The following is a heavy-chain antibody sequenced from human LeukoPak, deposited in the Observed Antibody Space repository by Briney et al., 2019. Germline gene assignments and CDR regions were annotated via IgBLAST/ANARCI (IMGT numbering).Heavy chain of an antibody. Sequence: SETLSLTCTVSGGSISSYYWSWIRQPPGKGLEWIGDFYYSGTTNYNPSLKSRLTISVDTSKNQFSLKLSSVTAADTAVYYCAREKRYCSGGSCYSFYYYMDVWGKGTTVTISS. V-gene: IGHV4-59*01. CDR3: AREKRYCSGGSCYSFYYYMDV. D-gene: IGHD2-15*01. CDR2: FYYSGTT. CDR1: GGSISSYY. J-gene: IGHJ6*03.